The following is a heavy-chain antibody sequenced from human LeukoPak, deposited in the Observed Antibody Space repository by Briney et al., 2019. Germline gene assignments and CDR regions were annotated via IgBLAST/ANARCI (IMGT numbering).Heavy chain of an antibody. Sequence: SETLSLTCTASGGSVSSRSYYWGWIRPPPGKGLEWIGSIYYSGSTYYNPSLKSRVTISVDTSKNQFSLKLSSVTAADTAAYYCARANLALFDYWGQGTLVTVSS. CDR1: GGSVSSRSYY. V-gene: IGHV4-39*07. J-gene: IGHJ4*02. D-gene: IGHD4/OR15-4a*01. CDR2: IYYSGST. CDR3: ARANLALFDY.